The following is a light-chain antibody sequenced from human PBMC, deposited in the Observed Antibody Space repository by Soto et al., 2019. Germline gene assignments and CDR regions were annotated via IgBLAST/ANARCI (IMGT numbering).Light chain of an antibody. CDR3: AAWDDTLSGWV. Sequence: QTLVTQPPSASGTPGQRVTISCSGTSSNIRTNYVYWYQRLPGTAPRLLIYLNNQRPSGVPDRFSGSKSGTSASLAISGLRSEDEADYYCAAWDDTLSGWVFGGGTKLTVL. V-gene: IGLV1-47*01. J-gene: IGLJ3*02. CDR2: LNN. CDR1: SSNIRTNY.